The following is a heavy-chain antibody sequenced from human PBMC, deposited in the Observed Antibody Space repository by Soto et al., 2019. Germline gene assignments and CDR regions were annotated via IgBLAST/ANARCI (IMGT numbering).Heavy chain of an antibody. D-gene: IGHD1-1*01. Sequence: QLQLQESGPGLVKPSETLSLTCTVSGDSISTRSNYWGWIRQPPGKGLEWIGSIYYSGGTYYNPSLKSRVTISVDTSKNQFSLRLSSVTAADTAVYYCAREGPPIRAHNPTEYFQRWGQGTLVTVSS. CDR2: IYYSGGT. CDR1: GDSISTRSNY. V-gene: IGHV4-39*02. CDR3: AREGPPIRAHNPTEYFQR. J-gene: IGHJ1*01.